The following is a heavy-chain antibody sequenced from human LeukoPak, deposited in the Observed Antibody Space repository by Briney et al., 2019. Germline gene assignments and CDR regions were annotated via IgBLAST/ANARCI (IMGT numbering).Heavy chain of an antibody. CDR1: GFTFSSYS. Sequence: GGSLRLPCAASGFTFSSYSMNWVRQAPGKGLEWVSSISSSSSYIYYADSLKGRFTISRDNAKNSLYLQMNSLRAEDTAVYYCAGSLKRDAFDIWGQGTMVTVSS. CDR2: ISSSSSYI. CDR3: AGSLKRDAFDI. J-gene: IGHJ3*02. V-gene: IGHV3-21*01. D-gene: IGHD6-13*01.